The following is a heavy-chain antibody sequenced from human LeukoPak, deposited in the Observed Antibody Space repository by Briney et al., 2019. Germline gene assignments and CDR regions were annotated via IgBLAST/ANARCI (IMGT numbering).Heavy chain of an antibody. J-gene: IGHJ4*02. CDR2: MHYSGST. V-gene: IGHV4-39*07. CDR3: CGSGWFAGPFGY. CDR1: GGSISSGGYY. Sequence: SETLSLTCTVSGGSISSGGYYWGWIRQSPETGLEWIGSMHYSGSTYYNPSLNSRVTISVDTSKNQFSLKLTSVTAADTAVYYCCGSGWFAGPFGYWGREPWSPSPQ. D-gene: IGHD6-19*01.